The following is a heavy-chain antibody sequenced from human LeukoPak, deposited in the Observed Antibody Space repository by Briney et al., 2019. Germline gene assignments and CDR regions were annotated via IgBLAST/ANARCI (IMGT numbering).Heavy chain of an antibody. Sequence: SETLSLTCTVSGGSISSYYWSWIRQPPGKGLEWIGYIYYSGSTYYNPSLKSRVTISVDTSKNQFSLKLSSVTAADTAVYYCARGRISYQRAPYYFDYWGQGTLVTVSS. CDR1: GGSISSYY. CDR3: ARGRISYQRAPYYFDY. D-gene: IGHD2-2*01. J-gene: IGHJ4*02. V-gene: IGHV4-59*08. CDR2: IYYSGST.